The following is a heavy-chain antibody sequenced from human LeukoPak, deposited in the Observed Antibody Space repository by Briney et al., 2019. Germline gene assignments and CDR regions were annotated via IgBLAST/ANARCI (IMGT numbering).Heavy chain of an antibody. CDR2: INSDGSRT. V-gene: IGHV3-74*01. CDR1: GFTFSRYW. D-gene: IGHD2-21*02. CDR3: ARLMVTACYDAFDI. Sequence: GGSLRLSCAASGFTFSRYWMHWVRQAPGKGLVWVSRINSDGSRTNYADSVKGRFTISRDNAKNTMYLQMNSLRAEDTAVYYCARLMVTACYDAFDIWGQGTMVTVSS. J-gene: IGHJ3*02.